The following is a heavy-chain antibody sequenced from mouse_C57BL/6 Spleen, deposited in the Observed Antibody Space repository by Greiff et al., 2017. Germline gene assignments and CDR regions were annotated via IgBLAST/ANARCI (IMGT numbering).Heavy chain of an antibody. J-gene: IGHJ3*01. CDR2: INPNNGGT. D-gene: IGHD2-5*01. CDR3: ARSFYSKKVAY. V-gene: IGHV1-26*01. CDR1: GYTFTDYY. Sequence: EVQLQQSGPELVKPGASVKISCKASGYTFTDYYMNWVKQSHGKSLEWIGDINPNNGGTSYNQKFKGKATLTVDKSSSTAYMELRSLTSEDSAVYYCARSFYSKKVAYWGQGTLVTVSA.